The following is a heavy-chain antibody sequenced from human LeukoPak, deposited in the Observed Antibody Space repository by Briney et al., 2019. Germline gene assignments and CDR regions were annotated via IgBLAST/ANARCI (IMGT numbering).Heavy chain of an antibody. J-gene: IGHJ6*02. CDR1: GFTFTAFE. CDR2: IRGDGYTK. D-gene: IGHD3-22*01. Sequence: GGSLRLSCAASGFTFTAFEMNWVRQSPGKGLEWVSYIRGDGYTKHFAASVRGRFTISRDNAKNSLYLQMNSLRAEDTAVYYCARDAVVYSYYGMDVWGQGTTVTVSS. CDR3: ARDAVVYSYYGMDV. V-gene: IGHV3-48*03.